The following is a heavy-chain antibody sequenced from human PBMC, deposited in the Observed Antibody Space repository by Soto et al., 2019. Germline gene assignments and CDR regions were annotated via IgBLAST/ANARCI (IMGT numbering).Heavy chain of an antibody. CDR2: IIPILGIA. D-gene: IGHD4-17*01. Sequence: GASVKVSCKASGGTFSSDTISWVRQAPGQGLEWMGRIIPILGIANYAQKFQGRVTITADKSTSTAYMELSSLRSEDTAVYYCRHGDYGENFDYWGQGTLVTVSS. J-gene: IGHJ4*02. CDR3: RHGDYGENFDY. CDR1: GGTFSSDT. V-gene: IGHV1-69*02.